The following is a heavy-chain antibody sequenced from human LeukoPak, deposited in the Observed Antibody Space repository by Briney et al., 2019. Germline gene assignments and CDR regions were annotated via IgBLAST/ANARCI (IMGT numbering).Heavy chain of an antibody. CDR2: IRQDASEK. CDR1: GFTFSNYW. D-gene: IGHD4-23*01. J-gene: IGHJ4*02. Sequence: GGSLRLSCAAPGFTFSNYWMSWVRQAPGKGLEWVANIRQDASEKYYVDSVKGRFTIFRDNAKNSLYLQMNSLRAEDTAVYYCARCDYGGNFDYWGQGTLVTVSS. CDR3: ARCDYGGNFDY. V-gene: IGHV3-7*05.